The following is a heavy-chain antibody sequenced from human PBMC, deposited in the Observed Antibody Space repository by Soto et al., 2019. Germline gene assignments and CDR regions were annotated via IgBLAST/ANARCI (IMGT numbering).Heavy chain of an antibody. CDR3: AGSVGGGFDY. D-gene: IGHD3-16*01. Sequence: EVQLVESGGGLVQPGGSLRLSCAASGFTVSSNYMSWVRQAPGKGLEWVSVVYIGGNTYYAESVEDRFTISRDNFQNMLYLKRNGLKAEATAVYSCAGSVGGGFDYWGQGTLVTVSS. V-gene: IGHV3-66*01. CDR2: VYIGGNT. CDR1: GFTVSSNY. J-gene: IGHJ4*02.